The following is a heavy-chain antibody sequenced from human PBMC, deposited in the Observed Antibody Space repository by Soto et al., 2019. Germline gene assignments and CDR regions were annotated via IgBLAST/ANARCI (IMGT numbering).Heavy chain of an antibody. CDR2: IWYDGSNK. Sequence: QVQLVESGGGVVQPGRSLRLSCAASGFTFSSYGMHWVRQAPGKGLEWVAVIWYDGSNKYYADSVRGRFTISRDNSKNTLYLQMNSLRAEDTAVYYCASTRGSTYYYGSGSSPLDYWGQGTLVTVSS. J-gene: IGHJ4*02. CDR1: GFTFSSYG. V-gene: IGHV3-33*01. CDR3: ASTRGSTYYYGSGSSPLDY. D-gene: IGHD3-10*01.